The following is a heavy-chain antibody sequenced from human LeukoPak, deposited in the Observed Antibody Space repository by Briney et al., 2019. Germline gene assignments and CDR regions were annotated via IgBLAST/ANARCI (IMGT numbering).Heavy chain of an antibody. CDR2: IHPDGSIT. Sequence: GGSLRLSCVGSGFTISNYWMHWVRQAPGTGLVWVSRIHPDGSITTYADSVKGRFTISRDNAKNTLYLQMNSLRAEDTAVYYCAKEVLLSYDDYTYLEYWGQGTLVTVSS. V-gene: IGHV3-74*03. J-gene: IGHJ4*02. CDR1: GFTISNYW. D-gene: IGHD4-17*01. CDR3: AKEVLLSYDDYTYLEY.